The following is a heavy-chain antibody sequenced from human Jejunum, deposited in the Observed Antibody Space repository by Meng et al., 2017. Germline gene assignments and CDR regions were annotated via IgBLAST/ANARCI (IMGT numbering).Heavy chain of an antibody. CDR1: GGSVSSSGYQ. Sequence: QVRRQESGPGLVRPSETLSLICAVSGGSVSSSGYQWGWIRQPPGKGLEWIGYASTNYNPSLKSRVTISVDTSKNQFSLKLTSVTAADTAVYYCARDHWGSLDYRGQGVLVTVSS. CDR2: AST. CDR3: ARDHWGSLDY. D-gene: IGHD7-27*01. J-gene: IGHJ4*02. V-gene: IGHV4-61*08.